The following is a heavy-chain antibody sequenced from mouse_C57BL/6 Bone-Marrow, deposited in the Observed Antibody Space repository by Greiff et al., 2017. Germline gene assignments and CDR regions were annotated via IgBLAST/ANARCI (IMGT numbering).Heavy chain of an antibody. CDR3: AGGLAWFAY. Sequence: QVQLQQPGAELVMPGASVKLSCKASGYTFTSYWMHWVKQRPGQGLEWIGEIDPSDSNTNYNQKFKGKSTLTVDKSSGTAYMQLSSLTSEDSAVYYCAGGLAWFAYGGQGTLVTVSA. V-gene: IGHV1-69*01. CDR2: IDPSDSNT. J-gene: IGHJ3*01. CDR1: GYTFTSYW. D-gene: IGHD3-1*01.